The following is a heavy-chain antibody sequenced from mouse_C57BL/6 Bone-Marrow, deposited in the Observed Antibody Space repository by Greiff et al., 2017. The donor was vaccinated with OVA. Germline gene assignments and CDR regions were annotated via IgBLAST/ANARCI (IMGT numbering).Heavy chain of an antibody. CDR2: IDPEDGET. Sequence: EVQRVESGAELVKPGASVKLSCTASGFNITDYYMHWVKQRTEKGLEWIGRIDPEDGETKYAPKFQGKATITADTSSNTAYLQLSSLTSEDTAVDYCARELSTFYYFNYWGQGTTLTVSS. CDR1: GFNITDYY. J-gene: IGHJ2*01. V-gene: IGHV14-2*01. CDR3: ARELSTFYYFNY. D-gene: IGHD5-1*01.